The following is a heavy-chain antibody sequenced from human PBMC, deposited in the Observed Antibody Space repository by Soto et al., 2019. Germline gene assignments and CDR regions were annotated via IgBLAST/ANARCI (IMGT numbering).Heavy chain of an antibody. D-gene: IGHD3-3*01. CDR3: AKDPGRDDFWSGYPHYYYGTDV. V-gene: IGHV3-23*01. CDR2: ISGSGGST. Sequence: HPGGSLRLACAASGVRVRSYAVSWVRQAPGKGLEWVSAISGSGGSTYYADSVKGRFTISRDNSKNTLYLQMNSLRAEDTAVYYCAKDPGRDDFWSGYPHYYYGTDVWGQGTTVTVSS. CDR1: GVRVRSYA. J-gene: IGHJ6*02.